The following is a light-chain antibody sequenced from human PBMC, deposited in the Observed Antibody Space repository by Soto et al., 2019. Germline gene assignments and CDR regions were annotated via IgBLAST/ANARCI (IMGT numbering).Light chain of an antibody. J-gene: IGLJ1*01. CDR2: DVN. CDR1: SSDVGGFNS. Sequence: TQPRSVSSTPGQSVTISCTGTSSDVGGFNSVSWYQQHPGKAPKLMIYDVNKRPSGVPDRFSGSKSGSTASLTISGLQAEDEADYYCCSYAGSYSYAFATGTKVVVL. V-gene: IGLV2-11*01. CDR3: CSYAGSYSYA.